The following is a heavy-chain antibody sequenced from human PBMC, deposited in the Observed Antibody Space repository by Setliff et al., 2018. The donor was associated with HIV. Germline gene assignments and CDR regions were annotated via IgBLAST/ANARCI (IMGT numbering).Heavy chain of an antibody. Sequence: GESLKISCKGSGYDFTYNWIAWVRKMPGKGLEWMGIIYPDDSDTRYSPSFQGQVTVSADKSINTTYLQWSSLKASDTAMYYCATLVGTNGVVWFDPWGQGTLVTVAS. CDR1: GYDFTYNW. D-gene: IGHD1-26*01. CDR3: ATLVGTNGVVWFDP. V-gene: IGHV5-51*01. CDR2: IYPDDSDT. J-gene: IGHJ5*01.